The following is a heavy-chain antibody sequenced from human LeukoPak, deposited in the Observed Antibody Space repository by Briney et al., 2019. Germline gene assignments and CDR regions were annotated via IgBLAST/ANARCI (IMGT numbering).Heavy chain of an antibody. J-gene: IGHJ4*02. CDR3: SRFVTVPGNPQDY. CDR2: IKQDGSEI. D-gene: IGHD2/OR15-2a*01. V-gene: IGHV3-7*01. CDR1: GFTISSYW. Sequence: QPGGSLRLSCAASGFTISSYWMSWVRQAPGKGLEWVANIKQDGSEIYYVDSVKGRFTISRDNAKNSVYLQMNSLRAEDTAVYYCSRFVTVPGNPQDYWGQGTLVTVSS.